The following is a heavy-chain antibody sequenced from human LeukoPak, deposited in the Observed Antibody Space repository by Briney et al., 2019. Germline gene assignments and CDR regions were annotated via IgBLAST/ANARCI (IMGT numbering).Heavy chain of an antibody. D-gene: IGHD3-10*01. CDR2: IWHDGSHK. Sequence: GGSLRLSCAASGFAFNTYAMHWVRQAPGQGLEWVALIWHDGSHKFYSNSVRGQFTISKDNSKNTVSLQMNNLRPEDTAVYYCAREIFGSGSYPDSWGQGTLVTVSS. V-gene: IGHV3-33*01. J-gene: IGHJ4*02. CDR3: AREIFGSGSYPDS. CDR1: GFAFNTYA.